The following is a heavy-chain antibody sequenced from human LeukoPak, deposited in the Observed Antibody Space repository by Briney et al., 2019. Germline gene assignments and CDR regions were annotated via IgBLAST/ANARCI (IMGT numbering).Heavy chain of an antibody. CDR2: INYSGIT. CDR1: GGSISSDAYH. CDR3: ARRLGGRNWFDP. Sequence: PSETLSLTCIVSGGSISSDAYHWGWIRQPPGKGLEWIGSINYSGITYYNPSLRSRVTVSVDTSRNQFSLNLSSVTAADTAVYFCARRLGGRNWFDPWGQGTLVTVSS. V-gene: IGHV4-39*01. D-gene: IGHD3-16*01. J-gene: IGHJ5*02.